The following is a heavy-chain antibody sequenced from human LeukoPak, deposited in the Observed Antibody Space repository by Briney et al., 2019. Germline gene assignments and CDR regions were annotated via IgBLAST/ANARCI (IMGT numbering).Heavy chain of an antibody. J-gene: IGHJ4*02. CDR3: ARDDLSLTRGVIMNY. Sequence: ASVKVSCKASGYTFTSYGISWVRQALGQGLEWMGWISAYNGNTNYAQKLQGRVTMTTDTSTSTAYMELRSLRSDDTAVYYCARDDLSLTRGVIMNYWGQGTLVTVSS. D-gene: IGHD3-10*01. CDR2: ISAYNGNT. V-gene: IGHV1-18*01. CDR1: GYTFTSYG.